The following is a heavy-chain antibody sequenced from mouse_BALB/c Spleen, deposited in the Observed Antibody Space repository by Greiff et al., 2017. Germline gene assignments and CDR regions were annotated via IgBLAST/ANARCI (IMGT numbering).Heavy chain of an antibody. D-gene: IGHD4-1*01. CDR3: ARGAGTGGYAMDY. Sequence: EVQLQQSGPGLVKPSQSLSLTCTVTGYSITSDYAWNWIRQFPGNQLEWMGYISYSGSTSYNPSLKSRISITRDTSKNQFFLQLNSVTTEDTATYYCARGAGTGGYAMDYWGQGTSVTVSS. V-gene: IGHV3-2*02. CDR2: ISYSGST. CDR1: GYSITSDYA. J-gene: IGHJ4*01.